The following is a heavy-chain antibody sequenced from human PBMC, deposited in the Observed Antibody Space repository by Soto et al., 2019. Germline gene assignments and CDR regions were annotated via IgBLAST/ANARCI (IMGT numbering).Heavy chain of an antibody. D-gene: IGHD3-22*01. CDR3: ARVGLRYYYDSSAWGWFDP. J-gene: IGHJ5*02. Sequence: QVQLVQSGAEVKTPGASVKVSCKASGYTFTSYGISWVRQAPGQGLEWMGWISVYNGNTNYAQKLQGRVTMTTDTTTSTAYMERRSLRSDDTAVYYRARVGLRYYYDSSAWGWFDPWGQGTLVTVSS. V-gene: IGHV1-18*01. CDR1: GYTFTSYG. CDR2: ISVYNGNT.